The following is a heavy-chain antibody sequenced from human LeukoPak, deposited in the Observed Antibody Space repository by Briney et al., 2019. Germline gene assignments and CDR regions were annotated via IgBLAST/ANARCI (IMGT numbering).Heavy chain of an antibody. CDR3: ARSGPNYDILTGYYPDAFDI. CDR1: GGSISSYY. D-gene: IGHD3-9*01. CDR2: IYYSGST. Sequence: PSETLSLTCTVSGGSISSYYWSWIRQPPGKGLEWIGYIYYSGSTNYNPSLKSRGTISVDTSKNQFSLKLSSVTAADTAVYYCARSGPNYDILTGYYPDAFDIWGQGTMVTAS. V-gene: IGHV4-59*01. J-gene: IGHJ3*02.